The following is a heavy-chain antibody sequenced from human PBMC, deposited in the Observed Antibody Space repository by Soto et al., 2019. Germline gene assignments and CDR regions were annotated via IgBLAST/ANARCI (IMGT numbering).Heavy chain of an antibody. D-gene: IGHD6-19*01. CDR1: GGTFSSYA. CDR3: ARPVTGARGYFNY. CDR2: IIPIFGPA. V-gene: IGHV1-69*12. Sequence: QLPLVQSGAEVKNPGSSVKVSCKASGGTFSSYAISWVRQAPGQGLEWMGGIIPIFGPANYAQKFQGRVSSTADEATSTVHWDLSSLRSEDTAVYYCARPVTGARGYFNYWGQGTLVTVSP. J-gene: IGHJ4*02.